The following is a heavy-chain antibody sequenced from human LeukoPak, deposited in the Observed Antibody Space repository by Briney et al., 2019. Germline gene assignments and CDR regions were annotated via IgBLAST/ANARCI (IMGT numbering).Heavy chain of an antibody. V-gene: IGHV3-33*06. D-gene: IGHD3-10*01. J-gene: IGHJ5*02. CDR3: AKDQRVLWFGELFWFDP. Sequence: GRSLRLSCAASGFTFSSYGMHRVRQAPGKGLEWVAVIWYDGSNKYYADSVKGRFTISRDNSTNTLYLQMNSLRAEDTAVYYCAKDQRVLWFGELFWFDPWGQGTLVTVSS. CDR2: IWYDGSNK. CDR1: GFTFSSYG.